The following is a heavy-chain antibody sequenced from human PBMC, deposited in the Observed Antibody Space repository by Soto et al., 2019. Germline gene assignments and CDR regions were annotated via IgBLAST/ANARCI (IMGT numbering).Heavy chain of an antibody. D-gene: IGHD2-8*01. CDR2: IYPDDAET. V-gene: IGHV5-51*01. CDR3: VSRYCNNRASCPVGYGFDV. Sequence: GESLKISCQGSGYNFDRYWVGWVRQLPGRGLDWMGLIYPDDAETKYGPSFEGQVTISADRSAAFLQWSSLKASDSGIYYCVSRYCNNRASCPVGYGFDVWGRGTMVTVSS. CDR1: GYNFDRYW. J-gene: IGHJ6*02.